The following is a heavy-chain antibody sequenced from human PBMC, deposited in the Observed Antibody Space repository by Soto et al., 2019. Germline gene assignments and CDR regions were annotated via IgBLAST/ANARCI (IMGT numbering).Heavy chain of an antibody. CDR3: ARDYYDSSGSPYFDY. Sequence: QVQLVQSGAEVKKPGASVKVSCKASGYTFTSYAMHWVRQAPGQRLEWMGWINAGNGNTKYSQKFQGRVTITRDTSASTAYMELSSLRSEDTAVYYCARDYYDSSGSPYFDYWGQGPLVTVSS. J-gene: IGHJ4*02. D-gene: IGHD3-22*01. CDR1: GYTFTSYA. V-gene: IGHV1-3*01. CDR2: INAGNGNT.